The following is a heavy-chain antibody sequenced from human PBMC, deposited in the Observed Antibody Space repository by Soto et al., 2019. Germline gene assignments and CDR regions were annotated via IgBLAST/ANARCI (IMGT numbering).Heavy chain of an antibody. V-gene: IGHV4-59*01. CDR2: IYYSGST. D-gene: IGHD2-15*01. CDR3: ASTPHCSGGSCYLYYFDY. Sequence: PPGKGLEWIGYIYYSGSTNYNPSLKSRVTISVDTSKNQFSLKLSSVTAADTAVYYCASTPHCSGGSCYLYYFDYWGQGTLVTVSS. J-gene: IGHJ4*02.